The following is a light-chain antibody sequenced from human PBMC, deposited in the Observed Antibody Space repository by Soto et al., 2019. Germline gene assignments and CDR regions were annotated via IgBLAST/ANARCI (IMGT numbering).Light chain of an antibody. CDR3: QQYSTYSLT. V-gene: IGKV1-5*01. CDR2: DAS. CDR1: QSVSAW. Sequence: DIQMTQSPSTLSASVGDRVTISCRASQSVSAWLAWYQQKPGNAPKLLISDASSLKSGVPSRFSGRGYGTEFTLTISSLQPEDFATYYCQQYSTYSLTFGGGTKVEIK. J-gene: IGKJ4*01.